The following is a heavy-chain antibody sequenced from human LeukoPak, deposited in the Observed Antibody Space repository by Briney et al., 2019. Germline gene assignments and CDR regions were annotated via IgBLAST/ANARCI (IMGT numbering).Heavy chain of an antibody. J-gene: IGHJ4*02. D-gene: IGHD5-24*01. CDR1: GGSISSGDYY. Sequence: PSQTLSLTCTVSGGSISSGDYYWSWIRQPPGKGLEWIGYIYYSGSIYYNPSLKSRVTISVDTSKNQFSLKLSSVTAADTAVYYCASRDGYNHGFDYWGQGTLVTVSS. CDR3: ASRDGYNHGFDY. V-gene: IGHV4-30-4*01. CDR2: IYYSGSI.